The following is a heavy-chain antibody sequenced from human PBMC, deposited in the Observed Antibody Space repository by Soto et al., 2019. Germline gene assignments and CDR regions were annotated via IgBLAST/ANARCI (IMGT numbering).Heavy chain of an antibody. J-gene: IGHJ6*03. D-gene: IGHD5-18*01. CDR1: GFTFSSYW. Sequence: AGGSLRLSCAASGFTFSSYWMHWVRQAPGKGLVWVSRINSDGSSTSYADSVKGRFTISRDNAKNTLYLQMNSLRAEDTAVYYCARDRDSYGFDYYMDVWGKGTTVTVSS. CDR3: ARDRDSYGFDYYMDV. CDR2: INSDGSST. V-gene: IGHV3-74*01.